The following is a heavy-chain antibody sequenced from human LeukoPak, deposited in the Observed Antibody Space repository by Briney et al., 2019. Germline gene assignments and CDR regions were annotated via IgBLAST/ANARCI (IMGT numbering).Heavy chain of an antibody. V-gene: IGHV4-59*01. D-gene: IGHD3-3*01. CDR2: IYYSGST. Sequence: PSETLSLTCTVSGGSISSYYWSWIRQPSGKGLEWIGYIYYSGSTNYNPSLKSRVTISVDTSKNQFSLKLSSVTAADTAVYYCARSARYYDFWSAYYYYYMDVWGKGTTVTVSS. CDR3: ARSARYYDFWSAYYYYYMDV. J-gene: IGHJ6*03. CDR1: GGSISSYY.